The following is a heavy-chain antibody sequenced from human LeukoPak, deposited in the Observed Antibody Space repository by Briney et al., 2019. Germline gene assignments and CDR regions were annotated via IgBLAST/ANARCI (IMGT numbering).Heavy chain of an antibody. V-gene: IGHV4-39*07. CDR2: IFYSGST. CDR3: ARDLYSSRTNDAFVI. Sequence: SETLSLTCTVSGGSISSSNYYWGWIRQPPGKGLEWIGSIFYSGSTYYKPSLKSRVTISVDTSRTRYSLNLSSVTAADTAVYYCARDLYSSRTNDAFVIWGQGTMVTVSS. D-gene: IGHD6-13*01. J-gene: IGHJ3*02. CDR1: GGSISSSNYY.